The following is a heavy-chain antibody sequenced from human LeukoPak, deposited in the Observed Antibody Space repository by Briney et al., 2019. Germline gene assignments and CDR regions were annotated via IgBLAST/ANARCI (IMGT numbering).Heavy chain of an antibody. V-gene: IGHV1-24*01. J-gene: IGHJ6*03. CDR1: GYTLTELS. CDR3: ARLVRTAAGRGYYYYMDV. Sequence: ASVKVSCKVSGYTLTELSMHWVRQAPGKGLEWMGGFDPEDGETIYAQKFQGRVTMTEDTSTDTAYMELSSLRSEDTAVYYCARLVRTAAGRGYYYYMDVWGKGTTVTVSS. CDR2: FDPEDGET. D-gene: IGHD6-13*01.